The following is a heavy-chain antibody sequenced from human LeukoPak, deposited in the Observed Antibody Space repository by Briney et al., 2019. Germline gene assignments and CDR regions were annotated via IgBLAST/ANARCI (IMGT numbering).Heavy chain of an antibody. V-gene: IGHV3-30*02. CDR3: AKDLYSYGGSAYYFPS. Sequence: GGSLRLSCAASGFTFSGYNIHWVRQAPGKGLEWVAFIQYDGTNKYYADSLKGRFTISRDNSKNTLYLQMNSLRAEDTAVYYCAKDLYSYGGSAYYFPSLGQGTLVTVSS. CDR1: GFTFSGYN. CDR2: IQYDGTNK. D-gene: IGHD3-22*01. J-gene: IGHJ5*02.